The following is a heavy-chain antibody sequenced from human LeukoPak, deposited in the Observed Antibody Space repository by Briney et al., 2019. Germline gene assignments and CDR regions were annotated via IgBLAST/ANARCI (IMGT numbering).Heavy chain of an antibody. Sequence: GESLKISCKGSGYSFNSYWIGWVRQMPGKGMKWMGIIYPGDSDARYSPSFQGQVTISADKSISTAYLQWSSLKASDTAMYYCARRRDLYSGSYYPFDYWGQGTLVTVSS. CDR3: ARRRDLYSGSYYPFDY. J-gene: IGHJ4*02. CDR1: GYSFNSYW. V-gene: IGHV5-51*01. D-gene: IGHD1-26*01. CDR2: IYPGDSDA.